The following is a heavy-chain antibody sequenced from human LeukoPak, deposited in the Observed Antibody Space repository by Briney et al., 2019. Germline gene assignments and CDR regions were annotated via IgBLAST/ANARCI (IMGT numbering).Heavy chain of an antibody. J-gene: IGHJ4*02. CDR3: ARDSCLIKTCLDY. CDR2: IQSDGSQE. V-gene: IGHV3-33*01. D-gene: IGHD3-10*01. Sequence: GGSLRLSCATSGFIFSHFGMHWARQAPGKGLEWVAAIQSDGSQEYFADSVKGRSTISRDKSKSTMYLQIDTLRAEDTAVYYCARDSCLIKTCLDYWGQGTLVTVSS. CDR1: GFIFSHFG.